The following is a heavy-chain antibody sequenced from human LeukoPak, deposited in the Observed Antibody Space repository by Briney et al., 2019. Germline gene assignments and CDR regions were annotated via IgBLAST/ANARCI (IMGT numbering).Heavy chain of an antibody. D-gene: IGHD2-2*01. CDR3: AKHRVRYCSSTSCFYFDY. CDR2: IRYDGSNK. Sequence: QPGGSLRLSCAASGFTFSSYGMHWVRQAPGKGLEWVAFIRYDGSNKYYADSVKGRFTISRDNSKNTLYLQMNSLRAEDTAVYYCAKHRVRYCSSTSCFYFDYWGQGTLVTVSS. J-gene: IGHJ4*02. V-gene: IGHV3-30*02. CDR1: GFTFSSYG.